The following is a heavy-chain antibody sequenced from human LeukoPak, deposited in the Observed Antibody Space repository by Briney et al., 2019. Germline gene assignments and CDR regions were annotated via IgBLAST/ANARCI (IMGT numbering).Heavy chain of an antibody. CDR1: GFTFSTYW. V-gene: IGHV3-7*04. CDR2: IKEDGSMK. D-gene: IGHD1-26*01. J-gene: IGHJ5*02. CDR3: AREILGAATALDL. Sequence: GGSLRLSCAASGFTFSTYWMSWVRQAPGKGLEWVANIKEDGSMKYYVDSVKGRFTISRDNAKNSLYLQVNSLRAEDRAVYYCAREILGAATALDLWGQGTLVTVSS.